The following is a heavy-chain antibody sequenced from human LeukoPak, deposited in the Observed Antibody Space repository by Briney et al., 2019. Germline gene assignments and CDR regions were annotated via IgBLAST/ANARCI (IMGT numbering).Heavy chain of an antibody. CDR1: GFTFSDYY. CDR3: ARFGTGSGSYSFDY. D-gene: IGHD3-10*01. V-gene: IGHV3-11*01. CDR2: ISGSGSTI. Sequence: GGSLRLSCAASGFTFSDYYMSWIRQAPGKGLECLSYISGSGSTIFHTDSVKGRFTISRDNAKNSLYLQMNSLRAEDTAVYYCARFGTGSGSYSFDYWGQGILVTVSS. J-gene: IGHJ4*02.